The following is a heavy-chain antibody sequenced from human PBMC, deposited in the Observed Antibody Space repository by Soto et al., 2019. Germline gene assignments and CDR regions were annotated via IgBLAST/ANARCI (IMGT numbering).Heavy chain of an antibody. CDR3: AKDSLRGEVPAALNLDY. CDR1: GFTLSDYG. CDR2: VSYNGRKE. J-gene: IGHJ4*02. Sequence: PGGSLRLSCVASGFTLSDYGMHWVRQSPGKGLEWVAIVSYNGRKEYYADSVKGRFSISRDNSKNTLYVQMNTLRDEDTAVYYCAKDSLRGEVPAALNLDYWGRGTLVTVSS. D-gene: IGHD2-2*01. V-gene: IGHV3-30*18.